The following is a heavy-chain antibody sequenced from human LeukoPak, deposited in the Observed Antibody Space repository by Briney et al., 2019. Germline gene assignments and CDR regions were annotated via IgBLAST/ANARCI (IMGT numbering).Heavy chain of an antibody. CDR1: GYTFTGYY. CDR3: ARGPEYSSDWVDS. CDR2: INPNSGGT. J-gene: IGHJ5*01. Sequence: ASVKVSCKASGYTFTGYYMHWVRQAPGQGLEWMGWINPNSGGTNYAQKFQGRVTMTRDTSISTVYMELSSLRSEDTAVYYCARGPEYSSDWVDSWGQGTLVTVSS. V-gene: IGHV1-2*02. D-gene: IGHD6-19*01.